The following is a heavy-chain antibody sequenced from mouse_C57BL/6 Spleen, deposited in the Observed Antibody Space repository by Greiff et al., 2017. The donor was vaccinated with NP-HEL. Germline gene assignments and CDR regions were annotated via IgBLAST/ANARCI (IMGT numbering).Heavy chain of an antibody. CDR3: ARSPSSYYSNWYFDV. J-gene: IGHJ1*03. Sequence: VQLQQSGAELVKPGASVKMSCKASGYTFTSYWITWVKQRPGQGLEWIGDIYPGSGSTNYNEKFKSKATLTVDTSSSTAYMQLSSLTSEDSAVYYCARSPSSYYSNWYFDVWGTGTTVTVSS. V-gene: IGHV1-55*01. CDR2: IYPGSGST. CDR1: GYTFTSYW. D-gene: IGHD2-5*01.